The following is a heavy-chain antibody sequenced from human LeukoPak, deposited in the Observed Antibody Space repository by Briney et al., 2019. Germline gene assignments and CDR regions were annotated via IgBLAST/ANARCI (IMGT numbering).Heavy chain of an antibody. D-gene: IGHD3-22*01. J-gene: IGHJ4*02. CDR1: GGSISSYY. V-gene: IGHV4-59*12. CDR3: ARDLGYDSTLPY. Sequence: SETLSLTCTVSGGSISSYYWSWIRQPPGKGLEWIGYIYYGGSTNYNPSLKSRVTISVDTSKNQFSLKLSSVTAADTAVYYCARDLGYDSTLPYWGQGTLVTVSS. CDR2: IYYGGST.